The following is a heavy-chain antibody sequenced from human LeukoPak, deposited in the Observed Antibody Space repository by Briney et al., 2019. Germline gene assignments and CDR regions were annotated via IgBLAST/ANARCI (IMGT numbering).Heavy chain of an antibody. CDR2: IYPGDSDT. D-gene: IGHD6-13*01. J-gene: IGHJ5*02. CDR3: ARTQYSSSWYPWFDP. Sequence: GESLKISCKGSGYSFTSYWIGWVRQMLGKGLEWMGIIYPGDSDTRYSPSFQGQVTISADKSISTAYLQWSSLKASDTAMYYCARTQYSSSWYPWFDPWGQGTLVTVSS. CDR1: GYSFTSYW. V-gene: IGHV5-51*01.